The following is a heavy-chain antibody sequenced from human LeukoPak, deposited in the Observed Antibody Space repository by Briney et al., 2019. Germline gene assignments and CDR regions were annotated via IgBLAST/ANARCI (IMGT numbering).Heavy chain of an antibody. CDR1: GFTFSSYA. CDR2: ISGSGGST. J-gene: IGHJ1*01. D-gene: IGHD3-22*01. CDR3: AKGRDSSGIDQYFQH. Sequence: GGSLRLSCAASGFTFSSYAMSWVRQAPGNGLEWVSGISGSGGSTYYADSVKGRFTISRDNSKNTLYLQMNSLRAEDTAVYYCAKGRDSSGIDQYFQHWGQGTLVTVSS. V-gene: IGHV3-23*01.